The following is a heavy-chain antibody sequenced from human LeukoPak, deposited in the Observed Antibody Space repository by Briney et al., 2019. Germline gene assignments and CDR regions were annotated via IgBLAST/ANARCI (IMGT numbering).Heavy chain of an antibody. CDR2: MNPNSGST. J-gene: IGHJ3*02. D-gene: IGHD3-22*01. V-gene: IGHV1-8*01. CDR3: ASAPFAYYSDSSGYSPDI. CDR1: GYTFTSYD. Sequence: GASVKVSCKASGYTFTSYDINWVRQATGQGLEWMGWMNPNSGSTGYAQKFQGRVTMTRNTSISTAYMELSRLRSEDTAVYYCASAPFAYYSDSSGYSPDIWGQGTMVTVSS.